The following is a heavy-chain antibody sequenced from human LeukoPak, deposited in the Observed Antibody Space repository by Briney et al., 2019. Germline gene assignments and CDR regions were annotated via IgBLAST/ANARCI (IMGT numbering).Heavy chain of an antibody. V-gene: IGHV3-23*01. CDR1: GFTFSSYA. J-gene: IGHJ3*02. D-gene: IGHD1-26*01. Sequence: PGGSLRLSCAASGFTFSSYAMSWVRQAPGKGLEWVSSLSSSGSSTYYADAVKGRFTISRDNSKNTLYLQMNSLRAEDTAAYYCARAIMGSTLQAFDIWGRGTVAIVSS. CDR3: ARAIMGSTLQAFDI. CDR2: LSSSGSST.